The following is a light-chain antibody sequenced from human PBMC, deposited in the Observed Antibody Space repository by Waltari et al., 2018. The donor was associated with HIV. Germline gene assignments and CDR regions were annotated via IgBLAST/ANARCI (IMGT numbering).Light chain of an antibody. V-gene: IGLV2-14*01. CDR2: EVY. CDR3: SSYSARGFVA. CDR1: TSYFDPFDL. Sequence: HSALTQPASVSGSPGQSITIPCTGPTSYFDPFDLVSWYQPSPGLAPKLIIFEVYFRPSGVSQRFSGSKSGDTASLTISALRAEDEADYFCSSYSARGFVAFGGGTKVTVL. J-gene: IGLJ3*02.